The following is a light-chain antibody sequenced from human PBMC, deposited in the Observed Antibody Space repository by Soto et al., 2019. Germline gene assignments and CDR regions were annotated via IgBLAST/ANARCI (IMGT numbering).Light chain of an antibody. J-gene: IGKJ1*01. CDR3: QQHDQGWT. V-gene: IGKV3-15*01. CDR1: QSVRTK. Sequence: EMVMTQSPATLSVSLGERATLSCRASQSVRTKLVWYQQKPGQAPRLLIYGASTRATGIPARFSGSGSGTEFTLTISSLQSEDFAVYYGQQHDQGWTFGQGTKVEI. CDR2: GAS.